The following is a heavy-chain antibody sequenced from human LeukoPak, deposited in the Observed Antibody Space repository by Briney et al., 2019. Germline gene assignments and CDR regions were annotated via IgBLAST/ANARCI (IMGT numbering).Heavy chain of an antibody. D-gene: IGHD5-18*01. CDR3: ARHRKVDTAGDY. CDR1: GGSTSSSSYY. V-gene: IGHV4-39*01. Sequence: NPSETLSLTCTVSGGSTSSSSYYWSWVRQPPGKGLEWIGSIYYTGSTYYNPSLKSRVTISLDTSKNQFSLKLISATAADTAVYYCARHRKVDTAGDYWGQGTLVTVSS. J-gene: IGHJ4*02. CDR2: IYYTGST.